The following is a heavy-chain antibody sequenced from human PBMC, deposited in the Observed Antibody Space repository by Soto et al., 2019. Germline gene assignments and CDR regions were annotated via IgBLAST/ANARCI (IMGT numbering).Heavy chain of an antibody. Sequence: ASVKVSCKAFGYIFKNYGFCWVRQAPGQGLEWMGWISTNNGYTNYAQKFQGRVTMTTDTSTSTAYMELRNLRSDDTAMYYCARDPNRYYYDSSGYNGMDGWGQGTTVTVAS. CDR1: GYIFKNYG. D-gene: IGHD3-22*01. V-gene: IGHV1-18*01. CDR2: ISTNNGYT. J-gene: IGHJ6*02. CDR3: ARDPNRYYYDSSGYNGMDG.